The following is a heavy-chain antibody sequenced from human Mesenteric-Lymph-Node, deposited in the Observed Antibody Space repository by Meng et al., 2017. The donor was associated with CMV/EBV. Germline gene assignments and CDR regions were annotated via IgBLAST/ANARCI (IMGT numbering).Heavy chain of an antibody. CDR3: ARSTVLRFLEWLNPDAFDI. J-gene: IGHJ3*02. Sequence: SETLSLTCTVSGGSISSYYWSWIRQPPGKGLEWIGYIYYSGSTNYNPSLKSRVTISVDTSKNQFSLKLSSVTAADTAVYYCARSTVLRFLEWLNPDAFDIWGQGTMVTVSS. CDR1: GGSISSYY. D-gene: IGHD3-3*01. CDR2: IYYSGST. V-gene: IGHV4-59*08.